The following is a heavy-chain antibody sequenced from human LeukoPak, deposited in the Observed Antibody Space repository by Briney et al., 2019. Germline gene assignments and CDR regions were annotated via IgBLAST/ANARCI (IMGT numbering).Heavy chain of an antibody. D-gene: IGHD3-16*02. Sequence: ASVKVSCKASGYTFTGYYMHWVRQAPGQGLEWMGWINPNSGDTNYAQKFQGRVTMTRDTSISTAYMELSRLRSDDTAVYYCARDHREFGGVIATDHNWFDPWGQGTLVTVSS. CDR3: ARDHREFGGVIATDHNWFDP. J-gene: IGHJ5*02. CDR1: GYTFTGYY. CDR2: INPNSGDT. V-gene: IGHV1-2*02.